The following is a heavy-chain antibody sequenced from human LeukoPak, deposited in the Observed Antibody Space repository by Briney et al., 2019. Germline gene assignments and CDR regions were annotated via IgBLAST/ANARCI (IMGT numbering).Heavy chain of an antibody. V-gene: IGHV4-61*02. Sequence: PSQTLSLTCTVSGLSISSGSYDWRWLRQPAGKGLEWIGRIYTSGSTNYNPSLKSRVTISVDTSKNQFSLKLSSVTAADTAVYYCARENMSKYYYDKYNWFDPWGQGTLVTVSS. CDR1: GLSISSGSYD. CDR2: IYTSGST. J-gene: IGHJ5*02. CDR3: ARENMSKYYYDKYNWFDP. D-gene: IGHD3-22*01.